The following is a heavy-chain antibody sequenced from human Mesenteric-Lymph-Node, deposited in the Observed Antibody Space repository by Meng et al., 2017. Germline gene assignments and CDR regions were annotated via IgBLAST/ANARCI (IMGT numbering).Heavy chain of an antibody. J-gene: IGHJ6*02. CDR1: GFTFSSYE. CDR2: ISSSGSTI. V-gene: IGHV3-48*03. D-gene: IGHD2-8*01. CDR3: AKPYCTNGVCSIGYYYGMDV. Sequence: GESLKISCAASGFTFSSYEMNWVRQAPGKGLEWVSYISSSGSTIYYADSVKGRFTISRDNSKNTLYLQMNSLRAEDTAVYYCAKPYCTNGVCSIGYYYGMDVWGQGTTVTVSS.